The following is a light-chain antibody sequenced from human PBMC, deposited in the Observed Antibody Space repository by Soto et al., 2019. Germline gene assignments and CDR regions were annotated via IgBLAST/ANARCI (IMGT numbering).Light chain of an antibody. CDR1: QSITTW. Sequence: DIQMTQSPSTLSASVGDRVTITCRASQSITTWLAWYQQKPGKAPKLLIYKASSLESGVPSRFSGSGSGTEFTLTINGLQPDDFATYFCQQYNSDSTFGQGTKLEIK. CDR3: QQYNSDST. V-gene: IGKV1-5*03. J-gene: IGKJ2*01. CDR2: KAS.